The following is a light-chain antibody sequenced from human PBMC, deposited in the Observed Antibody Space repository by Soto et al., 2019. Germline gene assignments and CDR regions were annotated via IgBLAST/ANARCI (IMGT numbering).Light chain of an antibody. V-gene: IGKV3-11*01. Sequence: EIVLTQSPATLSLSPGERATLSCRASQSVSRYLAWYQQKPGQAPRLLIYDSSNRGTGIPARFSGSGSGTDFTLTISSLEPEDFAVYYCQQRSNWPPKVTFGGGTKVEIK. CDR3: QQRSNWPPKVT. CDR2: DSS. J-gene: IGKJ4*01. CDR1: QSVSRY.